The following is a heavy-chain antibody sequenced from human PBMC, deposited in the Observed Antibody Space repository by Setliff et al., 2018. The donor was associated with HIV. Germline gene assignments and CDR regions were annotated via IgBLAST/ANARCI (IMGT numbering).Heavy chain of an antibody. D-gene: IGHD3-22*01. CDR3: VRDSYYDSSGYYRGALDI. V-gene: IGHV3-21*01. CDR1: GFPFTSFS. CDR2: MSTSSSYI. J-gene: IGHJ3*02. Sequence: PGGSLRLSCAASGFPFTSFSINWVRQAPGKGLEWVSYMSTSSSYIYYADSVKGRFTISRDNAKNSLYLQMNSLRAEDTAVYYCVRDSYYDSSGYYRGALDIWGQGTMVTVSS.